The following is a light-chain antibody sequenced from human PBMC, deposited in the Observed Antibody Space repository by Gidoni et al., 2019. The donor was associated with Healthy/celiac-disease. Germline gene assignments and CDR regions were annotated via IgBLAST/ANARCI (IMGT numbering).Light chain of an antibody. CDR2: GAS. Sequence: EIVLTQSPGTLSLSPGERATLSCRASQSVSSSYLAWYQQKPGQAPRLLIWGASSRATGIPDRFSGSGSGTDFTLTISRLEPEDFTVYYCQQYGSSPPMYTFGQXTKLEIK. J-gene: IGKJ2*01. CDR3: QQYGSSPPMYT. V-gene: IGKV3-20*01. CDR1: QSVSSSY.